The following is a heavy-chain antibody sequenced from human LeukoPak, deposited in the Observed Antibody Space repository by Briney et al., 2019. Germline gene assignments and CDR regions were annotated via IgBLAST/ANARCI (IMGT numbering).Heavy chain of an antibody. CDR2: IYYSGIT. CDR1: GGSISRSDYY. CDR3: ARVKRGYYYDSSGYYYDRSYWYFDL. V-gene: IGHV4-30-4*01. D-gene: IGHD3-22*01. J-gene: IGHJ2*01. Sequence: SETLSLTCSVSGGSISRSDYYWSWIRQPPGKGLEWIGYIYYSGITYYNPSLKSRVTISVDRSKNQFSLKLSSVTAADTAVYYCARVKRGYYYDSSGYYYDRSYWYFDLWGRGTLVTVSS.